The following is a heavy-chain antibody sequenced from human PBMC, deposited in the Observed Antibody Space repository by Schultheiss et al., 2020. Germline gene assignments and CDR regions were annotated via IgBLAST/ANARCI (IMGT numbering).Heavy chain of an antibody. Sequence: SETLSLTCTVSGGSISSSSYYWGWIRQPPGKGLEWIGSIYYSGSTYYNPSLKSRVTISVDTSKNQFSLKLSSVTAADTAVYYCARRGSAGTLRKYWFDPWGQGTLVTVSS. CDR2: IYYSGST. J-gene: IGHJ5*02. V-gene: IGHV4-39*01. D-gene: IGHD6-19*01. CDR1: GGSISSSSYY. CDR3: ARRGSAGTLRKYWFDP.